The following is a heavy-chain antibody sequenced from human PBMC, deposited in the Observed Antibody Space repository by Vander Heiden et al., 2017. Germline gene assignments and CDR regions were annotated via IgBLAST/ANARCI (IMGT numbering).Heavy chain of an antibody. CDR1: GFTFSSYS. D-gene: IGHD3-22*01. CDR2: ISSSSSYI. V-gene: IGHV3-21*01. CDR3: AMNYDSSGYYLSFDY. J-gene: IGHJ4*02. Sequence: EVQLVESGGGLVKPGGSLRLSCAASGFTFSSYSMHWVRQAPGKGLEWVSSISSSSSYIYYADSVKGRFTISRDNAKNSLYLQMNSLRAEDTAVYYCAMNYDSSGYYLSFDYWGQGTLVTVSS.